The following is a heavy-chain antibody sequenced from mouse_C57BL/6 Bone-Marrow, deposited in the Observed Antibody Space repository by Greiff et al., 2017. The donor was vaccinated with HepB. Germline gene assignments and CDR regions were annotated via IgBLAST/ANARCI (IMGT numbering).Heavy chain of an antibody. Sequence: EVMLVESGGGLVKPGGSLKLSCAASGFTFSSYAMSWVRQTPEKRLEWVATISDGGSYTYYPDNVKGRFTISRDNAKNNLYLQMSHLKSEDTAMYYCASPLYGSSYPAYWGQGTLVTVSA. D-gene: IGHD1-1*01. V-gene: IGHV5-4*03. CDR2: ISDGGSYT. J-gene: IGHJ3*01. CDR3: ASPLYGSSYPAY. CDR1: GFTFSSYA.